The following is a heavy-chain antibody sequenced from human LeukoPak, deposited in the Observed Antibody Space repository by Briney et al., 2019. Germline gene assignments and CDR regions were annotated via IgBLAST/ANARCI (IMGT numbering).Heavy chain of an antibody. D-gene: IGHD6-13*01. V-gene: IGHV3-7*01. CDR2: IKQAGSEK. CDR1: GFTFSSYW. CDR3: ARVWVRIAAAGTLDY. Sequence: GGSLRLSCAASGFTFSSYWMSWVRQAPGKGLEWVANIKQAGSEKYYVDSVKGRFTISRDNAKNSLYLQMNSLRAEDTAVYYCARVWVRIAAAGTLDYWGQGTLVTVSS. J-gene: IGHJ4*02.